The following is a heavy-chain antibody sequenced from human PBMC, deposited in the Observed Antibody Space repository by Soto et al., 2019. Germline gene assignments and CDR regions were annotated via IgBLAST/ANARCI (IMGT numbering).Heavy chain of an antibody. D-gene: IGHD2-15*01. Sequence: EVQLVESGGGFVQPGGSLRLSCAASGFTVSSNYMSWVRQAPGKGLEWVSVIYSGGSSYYADSVKCRFTISRDNSKNTLYLQMNSLRVEDTAVYYCAATLRYCSGGSCYTFLDYWGQGTLVTVCS. CDR2: IYSGGSS. V-gene: IGHV3-66*01. CDR3: AATLRYCSGGSCYTFLDY. J-gene: IGHJ4*02. CDR1: GFTVSSNY.